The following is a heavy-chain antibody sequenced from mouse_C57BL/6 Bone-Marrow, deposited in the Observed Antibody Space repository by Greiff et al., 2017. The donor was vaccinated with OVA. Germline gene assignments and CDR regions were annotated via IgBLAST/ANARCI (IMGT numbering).Heavy chain of an antibody. V-gene: IGHV1-55*01. J-gene: IGHJ3*01. CDR3: ARTRYNSKRGFAY. D-gene: IGHD2-5*01. CDR2: IYPGSGST. Sequence: QVQLQQPGAELVKPGASVKLSCKASGYTFTSYWITWVKQRPGQGLEWIGDIYPGSGSTNYNEKFKSKATLTVDTSSSTAYMRLSSLTSEDSAVYYCARTRYNSKRGFAYWGQGTLVTVSA. CDR1: GYTFTSYW.